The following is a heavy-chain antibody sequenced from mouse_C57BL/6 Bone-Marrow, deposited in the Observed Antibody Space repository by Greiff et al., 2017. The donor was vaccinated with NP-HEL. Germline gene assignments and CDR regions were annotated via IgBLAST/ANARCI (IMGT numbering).Heavy chain of an antibody. Sequence: VQLQQPGAELVRPGPSVKLSCKASGYTFTSYWMHWVKQRPGQGLEWIGVIDPSDSYTNYNQKFKGKATLTVDTSSSTAYMQLSSLTSEDSAVYYCASFYYGILYYAMDYWGQGTSVTVSS. CDR1: GYTFTSYW. CDR3: ASFYYGILYYAMDY. J-gene: IGHJ4*01. D-gene: IGHD2-1*01. V-gene: IGHV1-59*01. CDR2: IDPSDSYT.